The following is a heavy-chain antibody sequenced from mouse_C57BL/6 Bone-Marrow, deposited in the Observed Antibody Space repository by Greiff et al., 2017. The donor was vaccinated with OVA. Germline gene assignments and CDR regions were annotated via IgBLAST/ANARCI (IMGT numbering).Heavy chain of an antibody. V-gene: IGHV1-26*01. J-gene: IGHJ2*01. D-gene: IGHD2-4*01. CDR3: RSLYYDYDEGDY. CDR1: GYTFTDYY. Sequence: LVKPGASVKISCKASGYTFTDYYMNWVKQSHGKSLEWIGDINPNNGGTSYNQKFKGKATLTVDKSSSTAYMELRSLTSEDSAVYYCRSLYYDYDEGDYWGQGTTLTVSS. CDR2: INPNNGGT.